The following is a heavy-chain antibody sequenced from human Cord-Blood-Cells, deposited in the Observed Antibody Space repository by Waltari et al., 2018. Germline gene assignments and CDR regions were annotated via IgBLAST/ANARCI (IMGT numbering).Heavy chain of an antibody. J-gene: IGHJ5*02. CDR3: ARDGQRGFREFNWFDP. CDR2: TYYRSKWYN. Sequence: QVQLQQSGPGLVKPSQTLSLTCAISGDSVSSNTAPWTWIRRSHSRGLEWLGRTYYRSKWYNDDAVSVKSRITINPDTSKNQFSLQLNSVTPEDTAVYYCARDGQRGFREFNWFDPWGQGTLVTVSS. V-gene: IGHV6-1*01. CDR1: GDSVSSNTAP. D-gene: IGHD3-10*01.